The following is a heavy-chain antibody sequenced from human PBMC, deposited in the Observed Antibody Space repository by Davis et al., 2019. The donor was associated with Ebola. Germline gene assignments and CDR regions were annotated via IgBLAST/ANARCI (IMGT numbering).Heavy chain of an antibody. V-gene: IGHV3-21*01. CDR1: GFTHSSYK. CDR2: TSDPSGHI. J-gene: IGHJ3*02. Sequence: PGGTLRLSCAASGFTHSSYKMNWVRQAPGKGLEWGSSTSDPSGHIQYADSVKGRFTISRDDARSSLHLQMNSLRVEDTAIYYCARDGYQCTRTGCSDDGFDIWGQGTEVTVSS. CDR3: ARDGYQCTRTGCSDDGFDI. D-gene: IGHD2-2*03.